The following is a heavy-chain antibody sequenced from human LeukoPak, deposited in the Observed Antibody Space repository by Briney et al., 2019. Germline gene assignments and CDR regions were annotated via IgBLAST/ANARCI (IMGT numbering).Heavy chain of an antibody. V-gene: IGHV3-7*01. CDR2: INEVGSEK. CDR1: GFSFNSYW. CDR3: ARGGLRFDS. Sequence: HPGGSLRLSCAASGFSFNSYWMSWVRQAPGKGLDWVANINEVGSEKFYVDSVKGRFTMSRDNAKNSVYLQMNSLRAEDTAVYYCARGGLRFDSWGQGILVTVSS. J-gene: IGHJ5*01. D-gene: IGHD1-26*01.